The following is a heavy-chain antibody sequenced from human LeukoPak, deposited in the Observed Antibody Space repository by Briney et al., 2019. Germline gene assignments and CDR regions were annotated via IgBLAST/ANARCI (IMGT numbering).Heavy chain of an antibody. V-gene: IGHV3-48*02. CDR1: GFTFSSYT. CDR2: ISGSGSVS. J-gene: IGHJ3*02. Sequence: GGSLRLSCAASGFTFSSYTMNWVRQAPGKGLEWISYISGSGSVSYYEDSVKGRFTISRDNAKNSLYLQMNSLRDEDTALYYCARDGGFGFLAAFDIWGQGTMVTVSS. CDR3: ARDGGFGFLAAFDI. D-gene: IGHD3-10*01.